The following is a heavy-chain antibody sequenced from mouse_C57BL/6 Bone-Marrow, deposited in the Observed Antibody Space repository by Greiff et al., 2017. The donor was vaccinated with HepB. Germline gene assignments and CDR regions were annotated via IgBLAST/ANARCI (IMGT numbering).Heavy chain of an antibody. Sequence: QVQLQQPGAELVRPGTSVKLSCKASGYTFTSYWMHWVKQRPGQGLEWIGVIDPSDSYTNYNQKFKGKATLTVDTSSSTAYMQLSSLTSEDSAVYYCAITAVVATVDYGGQGTTLTVSS. CDR3: AITAVVATVDY. D-gene: IGHD1-1*01. J-gene: IGHJ2*01. CDR2: IDPSDSYT. CDR1: GYTFTSYW. V-gene: IGHV1-59*01.